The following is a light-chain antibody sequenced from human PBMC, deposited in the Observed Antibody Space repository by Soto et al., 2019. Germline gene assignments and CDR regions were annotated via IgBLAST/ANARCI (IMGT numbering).Light chain of an antibody. V-gene: IGKV1-5*03. CDR2: LAS. J-gene: IGKJ2*03. Sequence: DIQMTQFPSTLSASVGDQVTITCRASQSIQSFLAWYQQKPGKAPKLLIYLASRLEGGVPSRFSRSGSGTEFTLTINSLQPDDFAIYFCQQYNSHSFYSFGQGTKLEVK. CDR1: QSIQSF. CDR3: QQYNSHSFYS.